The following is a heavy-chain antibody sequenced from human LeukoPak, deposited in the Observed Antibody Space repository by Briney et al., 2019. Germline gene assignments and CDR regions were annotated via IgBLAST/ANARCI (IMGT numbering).Heavy chain of an antibody. Sequence: GGSLRLSCAGAGFIFNHYGMHWVRQAPGKGLEWVAVIWSDGTNHYADSVKGRFTISRDNSGNTVYLQMNSLRPEDTGVYYCARAAQRGFDYSNSLEYWGQGTPVTVS. D-gene: IGHD4-11*01. CDR1: GFIFNHYG. CDR3: ARAAQRGFDYSNSLEY. J-gene: IGHJ4*02. CDR2: IWSDGTN. V-gene: IGHV3-33*01.